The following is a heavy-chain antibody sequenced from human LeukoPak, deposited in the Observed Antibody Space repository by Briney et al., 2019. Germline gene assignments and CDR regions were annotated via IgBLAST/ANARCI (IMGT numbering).Heavy chain of an antibody. Sequence: GGSLRLSCAASGFTFSSYAMHWVRQAPGKGLEWVAVISYDGSNKYYADSVKGRFTISRDNSKNTLYLQMNSLRAEDTAVYYCAREDYDFWSGYYGVPYYFNYWGQGTLVTVSS. J-gene: IGHJ4*02. V-gene: IGHV3-30-3*01. CDR3: AREDYDFWSGYYGVPYYFNY. D-gene: IGHD3-3*01. CDR2: ISYDGSNK. CDR1: GFTFSSYA.